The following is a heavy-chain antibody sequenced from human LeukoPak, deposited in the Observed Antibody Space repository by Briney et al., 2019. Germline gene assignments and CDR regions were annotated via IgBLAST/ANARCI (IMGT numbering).Heavy chain of an antibody. Sequence: SETLSLTCAVYGGSLSGYYWSWIRQPPGKGLEWIGEINHSGSTNYNPSLKSRVTISVDTSKNQFSLKLSSVTAADTAVYYCARGGGLQWLLSGWFDPWGQGTLVTVSS. J-gene: IGHJ5*02. CDR1: GGSLSGYY. D-gene: IGHD3-22*01. V-gene: IGHV4-34*01. CDR3: ARGGGLQWLLSGWFDP. CDR2: INHSGST.